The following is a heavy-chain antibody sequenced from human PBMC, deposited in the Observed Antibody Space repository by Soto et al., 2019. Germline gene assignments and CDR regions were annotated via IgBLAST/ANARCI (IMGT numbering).Heavy chain of an antibody. Sequence: GESLRLSCAASGFTFSNAWMTWVRQVPGKGLEWVGRIKGKSDGGTIDYAAPVKGRFTISRDDSKDTLYLQMNNLQTDDTAVYSCSDAKYFGASSYYFGMDVWGHGTTVTVSS. CDR3: SDAKYFGASSYYFGMDV. CDR1: GFTFSNAW. D-gene: IGHD4-17*01. V-gene: IGHV3-15*01. CDR2: IKGKSDGGTI. J-gene: IGHJ6*02.